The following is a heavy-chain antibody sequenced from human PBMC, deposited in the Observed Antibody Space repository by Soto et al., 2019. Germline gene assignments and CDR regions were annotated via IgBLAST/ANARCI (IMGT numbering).Heavy chain of an antibody. CDR2: IYYDGNT. D-gene: IGHD6-19*01. CDR3: ARGGWSVDP. CDR1: GASMSPSY. Sequence: SETLSLTCTVSGASMSPSYWSWIRQPPGKGLEWIGYIYYDGNTNYNPSLKSRVTMSVDTSRNQFSLILRSMTAADTAVYYCARGGWSVDPWGQGTLVTVSS. J-gene: IGHJ5*02. V-gene: IGHV4-59*01.